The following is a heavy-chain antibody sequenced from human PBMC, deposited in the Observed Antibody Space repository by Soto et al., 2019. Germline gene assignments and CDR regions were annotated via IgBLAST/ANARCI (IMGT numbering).Heavy chain of an antibody. D-gene: IGHD2-21*02. V-gene: IGHV1-8*01. CDR3: ARARRIVVVTAESPYFQH. Sequence: ASVNVSCKASGYTFTSYDINWVRQATGQGLEWMGWMNPNSGNTGYTQKFQGRVTMTRNTSISTAYMELSSLRSEDTAVYYCARARRIVVVTAESPYFQHWGKGTLITVSS. CDR2: MNPNSGNT. CDR1: GYTFTSYD. J-gene: IGHJ1*01.